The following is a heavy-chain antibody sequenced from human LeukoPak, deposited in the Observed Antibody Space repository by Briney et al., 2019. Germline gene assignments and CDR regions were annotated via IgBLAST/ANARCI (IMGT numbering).Heavy chain of an antibody. J-gene: IGHJ6*02. V-gene: IGHV3-53*01. CDR3: ARDLPDLSYGMDV. CDR2: IYSGGST. Sequence: GGSLRLSCAAAGFTVSSNYMSWVRQAPGKGLEWVSVIYSGGSTYYADSVKGRFTISRDNSKNTLYLQMNSLRAEDTAVYYCARDLPDLSYGMDVWGQGTTVTVSS. CDR1: GFTVSSNY.